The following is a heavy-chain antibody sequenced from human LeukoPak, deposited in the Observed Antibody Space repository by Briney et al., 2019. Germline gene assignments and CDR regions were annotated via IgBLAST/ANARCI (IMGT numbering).Heavy chain of an antibody. V-gene: IGHV1-3*01. CDR3: ARRVGDSVTGYYFDY. Sequence: ASVKVSCKASGYTFTSYAMHWVRQAPGQRLEWMGWINAGNGNTKYSQKFQGRVTITRDTSASTAYMELSSLRSEDTAVYYCARRVGDSVTGYYFDYWGQGTLVTVSS. D-gene: IGHD3-9*01. CDR2: INAGNGNT. J-gene: IGHJ4*02. CDR1: GYTFTSYA.